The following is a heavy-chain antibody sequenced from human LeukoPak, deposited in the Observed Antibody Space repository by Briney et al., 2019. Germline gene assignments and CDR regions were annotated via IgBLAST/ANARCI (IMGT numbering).Heavy chain of an antibody. V-gene: IGHV4-39*07. J-gene: IGHJ3*02. D-gene: IGHD3-22*01. CDR3: ARGLSMIVVVGAFDI. Sequence: SQTLSLTCTVSGGSISSSSYYWSWIRQPPGKGLEWIGEINHSGSTNYNPSLKSRVTISVDTSKNQFSLKLSSVTAADTAVYYCARGLSMIVVVGAFDIWGQGTMVTVSS. CDR2: INHSGST. CDR1: GGSISSSSYY.